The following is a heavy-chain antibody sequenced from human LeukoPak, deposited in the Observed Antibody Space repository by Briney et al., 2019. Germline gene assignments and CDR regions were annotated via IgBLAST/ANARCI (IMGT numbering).Heavy chain of an antibody. CDR1: GFTFSSYG. Sequence: GGSLRLSCAASGFTFSSYGMHWVRQAPGKGLEWVAVIWYDGSNKYYADSVKGRFTISRDNSKNTLYLQMNSLRAEDTAVYYCARDMVRGVIGAFDIWGQGTMATVSS. CDR2: IWYDGSNK. CDR3: ARDMVRGVIGAFDI. D-gene: IGHD3-10*01. V-gene: IGHV3-33*01. J-gene: IGHJ3*02.